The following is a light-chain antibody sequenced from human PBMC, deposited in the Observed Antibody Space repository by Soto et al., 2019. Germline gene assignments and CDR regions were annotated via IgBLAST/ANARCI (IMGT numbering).Light chain of an antibody. J-gene: IGKJ1*01. CDR2: GAS. CDR1: QSVSSY. Sequence: EIVLTQSPATLSLSPGESATLSCRASQSVSSYLAWYQQKPGQAPRLIIYGASTRAAGIPDRFSGSGSGTDFTLTISRLEPEDFAVYYCQQYGSSPRTFGQGTKV. V-gene: IGKV3-20*01. CDR3: QQYGSSPRT.